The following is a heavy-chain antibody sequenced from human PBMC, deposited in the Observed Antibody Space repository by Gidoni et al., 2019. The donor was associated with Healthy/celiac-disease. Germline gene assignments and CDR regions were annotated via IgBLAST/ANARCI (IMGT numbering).Heavy chain of an antibody. V-gene: IGHV4-4*07. J-gene: IGHJ2*01. CDR1: GGSISSSY. CDR2: IYNSGST. CDR3: ARDGIAAGTRFDWYVDL. D-gene: IGHD6-13*01. Sequence: QVQLQESGPGLVKPSETLSLTCTVSGGSISSSYWSWIRQPAGKGLAWIGRIYNSGSTNYNPSLKSRVTMSVDTSKNQFSLKLSAVTAADTAVYYCARDGIAAGTRFDWYVDLWGRGTLVNVSS.